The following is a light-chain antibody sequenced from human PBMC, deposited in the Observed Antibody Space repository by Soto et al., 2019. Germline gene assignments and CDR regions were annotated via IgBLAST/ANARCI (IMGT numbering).Light chain of an antibody. CDR2: GAS. J-gene: IGKJ1*01. Sequence: EIVMTQSPATLSVSPGERATLSCRATQSVSSNLAWYQQKPGQAPRPLIYGASTRATGIPARFSGSGSGTEFTLTISSLQSEDFAVYYCQQYNNWPPWTFGQGTMVDIK. V-gene: IGKV3-15*01. CDR3: QQYNNWPPWT. CDR1: QSVSSN.